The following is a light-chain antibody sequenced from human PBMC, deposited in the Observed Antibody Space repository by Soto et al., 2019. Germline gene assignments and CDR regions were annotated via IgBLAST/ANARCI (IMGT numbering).Light chain of an antibody. CDR1: SGSVSTSFY. CDR3: LLYVGSGIWV. J-gene: IGLJ3*02. Sequence: QTVVTQEPSFSVSPGGTVTLTCGLSSGSVSTSFYPSWYQQTPGQAPRTLIYNTNTLSSGVPDRFSGSILGNKAALTITGAQADDESDYYCLLYVGSGIWVFCGGTKLTVL. V-gene: IGLV8-61*01. CDR2: NTN.